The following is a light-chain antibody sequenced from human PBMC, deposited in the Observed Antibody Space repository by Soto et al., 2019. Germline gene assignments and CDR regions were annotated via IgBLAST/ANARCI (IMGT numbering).Light chain of an antibody. Sequence: QSVLTQPPSVSGAPGQRVTISCTGSSSNIGAGYDVHWYQQLPGTAPKLLIYGNSNRPSGVPDRFSGSKSGTSASLAITGLQAEDEADYYCQSFDGSLSCYVVFGGGTKLTVL. CDR3: QSFDGSLSCYVV. V-gene: IGLV1-40*01. CDR2: GNS. J-gene: IGLJ2*01. CDR1: SSNIGAGYD.